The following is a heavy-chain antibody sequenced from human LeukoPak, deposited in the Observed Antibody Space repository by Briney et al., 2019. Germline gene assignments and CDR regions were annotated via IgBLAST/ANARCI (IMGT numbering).Heavy chain of an antibody. V-gene: IGHV4-34*01. CDR1: GVSFSGYS. CDR3: ARDGRFPPEPLTRYFDY. CDR2: INDSGST. Sequence: PSETLSLTCAVYGVSFSGYSWTWLRQRPGQGLEWVGEINDSGSTNYNASLKSRATISLETSKNQYSLKLSSVTAADTAVYYCARDGRFPPEPLTRYFDYWGQGTLVTVSS. J-gene: IGHJ4*02. D-gene: IGHD1-14*01.